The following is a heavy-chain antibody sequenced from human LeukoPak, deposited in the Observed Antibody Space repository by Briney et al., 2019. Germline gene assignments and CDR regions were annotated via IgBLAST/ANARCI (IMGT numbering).Heavy chain of an antibody. CDR2: INPNSGGT. J-gene: IGHJ4*02. V-gene: IGHV1-2*04. Sequence: ASVKVPCKASGYTFTGYYMHWVRQAPGQGLEWMGWINPNSGGTNYAQKFQGWVTMTRDTSISTAYMELSRLRSDDTAVYYCARGLYVAGEEFNYWGQGTLVTVSS. CDR3: ARGLYVAGEEFNY. CDR1: GYTFTGYY. D-gene: IGHD6-19*01.